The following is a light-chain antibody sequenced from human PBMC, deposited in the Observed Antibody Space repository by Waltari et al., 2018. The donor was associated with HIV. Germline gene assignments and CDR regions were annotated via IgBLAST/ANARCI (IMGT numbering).Light chain of an antibody. V-gene: IGLV2-23*01. CDR1: SSDVGYYNF. CDR2: DDN. J-gene: IGLJ3*02. Sequence: QSALTQPASVSGFLGQSITISCTGASSDVGYYNFVSWYQQRPVNAPRLIIFDDNKRPSGVSVLFSGSKSGNTASLTISGLQAEDEADYYCCSYSTNNTLVFGGGTKVTVL. CDR3: CSYSTNNTLV.